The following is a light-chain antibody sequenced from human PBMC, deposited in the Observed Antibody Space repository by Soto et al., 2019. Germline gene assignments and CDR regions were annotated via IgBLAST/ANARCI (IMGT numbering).Light chain of an antibody. V-gene: IGKV3-20*01. J-gene: IGKJ5*01. CDR2: GAS. Sequence: IVLTHSPGTLSLSPGERAALSCGASQSVGSSYLAWYQQKPGQAPRLLIYGASSRATGIPDRFSGSGSGTDFTLTISRLEPEDFAVYYCQQYVSSQITFGQGTRLEI. CDR3: QQYVSSQIT. CDR1: QSVGSSY.